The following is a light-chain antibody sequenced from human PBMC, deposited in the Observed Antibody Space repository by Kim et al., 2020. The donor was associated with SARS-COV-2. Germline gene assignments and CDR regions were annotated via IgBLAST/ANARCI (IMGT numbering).Light chain of an antibody. Sequence: PGQTATLSCRASQTVSNIYLAWFQQKPGLAPRLVIFDVSKRATGIPDRFSGSGSGTDFTLTITRLEPEDFAVYYCQQYDTSSITFGQGTRLEIK. CDR3: QQYDTSSIT. J-gene: IGKJ5*01. CDR1: QTVSNIY. V-gene: IGKV3D-20*01. CDR2: DVS.